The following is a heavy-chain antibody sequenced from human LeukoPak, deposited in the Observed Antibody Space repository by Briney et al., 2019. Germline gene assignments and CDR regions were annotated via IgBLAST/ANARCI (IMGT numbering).Heavy chain of an antibody. CDR3: ARDIGCSGGSCYSGAFDI. J-gene: IGHJ3*02. CDR1: GFTLSSYE. V-gene: IGHV3-48*03. D-gene: IGHD2-15*01. CDR2: ISSSGSTI. Sequence: GGSLRLSCAASGFTLSSYEMNWVRQAPGKRLEWVSYISSSGSTIYYADSVKGRFTISRDNAKNSLYLQMNSLRAEDTAVYYCARDIGCSGGSCYSGAFDIWGQGTMVTVSS.